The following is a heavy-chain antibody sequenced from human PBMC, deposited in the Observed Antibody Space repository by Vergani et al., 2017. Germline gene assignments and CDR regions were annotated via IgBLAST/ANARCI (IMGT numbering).Heavy chain of an antibody. CDR3: SINPRLGADVFDS. V-gene: IGHV4-4*02. Sequence: QVQLQQSGPGLVTPSGTLSLNCAVYGGSISSDNWRKWVRQAPGKGLQWIGDIHRSRSTNYNPSLTRRVTISLDKSKNQFSLKLNSVTAADTAVYFCSINPRLGADVFDSGSQGTLVTVS. CDR1: GGSISSDNW. D-gene: IGHD3-16*01. CDR2: IHRSRST. J-gene: IGHJ4*02.